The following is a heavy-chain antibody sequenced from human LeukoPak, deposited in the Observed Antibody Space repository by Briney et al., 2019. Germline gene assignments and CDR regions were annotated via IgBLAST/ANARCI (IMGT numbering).Heavy chain of an antibody. V-gene: IGHV3-23*01. CDR2: ISGSGGST. Sequence: GGSLRLSCAASGFTFSSYAMSWVRQAPGKGLEWASAISGSGGSTYYADSVKGRFTISRDNSKNTLYLQMNSLRAEDTAVYYCAKDKKYYDSSGSPYYYYGMDVWGQGTTVTVTS. D-gene: IGHD3-22*01. CDR1: GFTFSSYA. J-gene: IGHJ6*02. CDR3: AKDKKYYDSSGSPYYYYGMDV.